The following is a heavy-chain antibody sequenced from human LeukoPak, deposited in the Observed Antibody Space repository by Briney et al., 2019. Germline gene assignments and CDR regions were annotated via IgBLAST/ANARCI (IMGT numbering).Heavy chain of an antibody. J-gene: IGHJ6*02. Sequence: GGSLRLSCAASGFTFSSYAMSWVRQAPGKGLEWVSAISGSGGSTYYADSVKGRFTISRDNAKNSLYLQMNSLRAEDTAVYYCARDLGYCSSTSCYYYYGMDVWGQGTTVTVSS. CDR2: ISGSGGST. CDR1: GFTFSSYA. V-gene: IGHV3-23*01. D-gene: IGHD2-2*01. CDR3: ARDLGYCSSTSCYYYYGMDV.